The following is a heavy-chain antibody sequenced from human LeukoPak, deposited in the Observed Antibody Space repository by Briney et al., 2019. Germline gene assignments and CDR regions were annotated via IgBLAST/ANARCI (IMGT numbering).Heavy chain of an antibody. CDR3: ARESGYCSSTRRFPFGY. Sequence: ASVKVSCKASGGTFSSYAISWVRQAPGQGLEWMGGIIPIFGTANYAQKFQGRVTITADESTSTAYMELSSLRSEDTAVYYCARESGYCSSTRRFPFGYWGQGTLVTVSS. J-gene: IGHJ4*02. V-gene: IGHV1-69*01. CDR1: GGTFSSYA. CDR2: IIPIFGTA. D-gene: IGHD2-2*01.